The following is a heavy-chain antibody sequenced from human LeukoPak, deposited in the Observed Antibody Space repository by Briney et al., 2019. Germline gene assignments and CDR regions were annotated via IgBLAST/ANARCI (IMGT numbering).Heavy chain of an antibody. D-gene: IGHD1-14*01. CDR1: GGSISSGSYY. V-gene: IGHV4-61*02. CDR3: ARAPDHFYYYYMDV. J-gene: IGHJ6*03. CDR2: IYTSGST. Sequence: SETLSLTCTVSGGSISSGSYYWSWVRQPAGKGLEWIGRIYTSGSTNYNPSLKSRVTISLDTSKNQFSLKLSSVTAADTAVYYCARAPDHFYYYYMDVWGKGTTVTISS.